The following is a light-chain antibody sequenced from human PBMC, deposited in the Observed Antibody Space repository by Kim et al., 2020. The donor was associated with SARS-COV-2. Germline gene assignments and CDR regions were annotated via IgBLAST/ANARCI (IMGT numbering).Light chain of an antibody. CDR3: QAWDSSDVV. Sequence: SYELTQPPSVSVSPGQTASITCSGDKLGDTYACWYQQKPGQSPVLVIYQDSKRPSGIPERFSGSNSGNTATLTISGTQAMDEADYYCQAWDSSDVVFGGGTQLTVL. CDR2: QDS. J-gene: IGLJ2*01. CDR1: KLGDTY. V-gene: IGLV3-1*01.